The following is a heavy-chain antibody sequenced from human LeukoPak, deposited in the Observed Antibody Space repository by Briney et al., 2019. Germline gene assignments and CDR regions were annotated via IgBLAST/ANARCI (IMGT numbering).Heavy chain of an antibody. J-gene: IGHJ4*02. CDR2: ITSTSTYI. Sequence: GGSLRLSCAVSGFSLYTYSMNWVRQAPGKGLEWVSSITSTSTYIYYADSVKGRFTISRDNAKNSLYLQMNSLRVEDTAVYYCARVGSAAPVTSSGHTIDYWGQGTLVIVSS. V-gene: IGHV3-21*01. CDR1: GFSLYTYS. CDR3: ARVGSAAPVTSSGHTIDY. D-gene: IGHD3-22*01.